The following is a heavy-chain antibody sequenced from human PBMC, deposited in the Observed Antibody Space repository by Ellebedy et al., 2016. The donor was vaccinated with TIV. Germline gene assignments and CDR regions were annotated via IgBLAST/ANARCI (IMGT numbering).Heavy chain of an antibody. CDR2: INPSGGST. CDR1: RYTFTSYY. Sequence: AASVTVSCKASRYTFTSYYMHWVRQPPGQGLEWMGIINPSGGSTRYAQKFQGRVTMTRDTSTSTVYMELSSLRSEDTAVYYCASPRTHGRGRVYYYGKDVWGQGTTVTVSS. D-gene: IGHD3-16*01. CDR3: ASPRTHGRGRVYYYGKDV. J-gene: IGHJ6*02. V-gene: IGHV1-46*01.